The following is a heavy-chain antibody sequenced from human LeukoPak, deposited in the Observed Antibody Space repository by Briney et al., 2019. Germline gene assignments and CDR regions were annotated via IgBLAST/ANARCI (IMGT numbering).Heavy chain of an antibody. CDR3: ARDLAYSRLDY. V-gene: IGHV3-7*01. CDR2: INPDGNKK. D-gene: IGHD5-18*01. Sequence: GGSLRLSCAVSGLTFSSSWMDWVRQAPGKGLEWVASINPDGNKKYSAGSVKGRFTISRDNAENSLYLQMNSLRVEDTAFYYCARDLAYSRLDYWGQGMLVTVSS. J-gene: IGHJ4*02. CDR1: GLTFSSSW.